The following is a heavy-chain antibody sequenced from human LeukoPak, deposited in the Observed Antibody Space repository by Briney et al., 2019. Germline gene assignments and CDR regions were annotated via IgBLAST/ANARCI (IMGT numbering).Heavy chain of an antibody. V-gene: IGHV3-7*03. CDR2: IKQDGSEK. CDR3: ARLGFLTGYYNDAFDI. Sequence: GGSLRLSCAASGFTFSSYWMSWVRQAPGKGLEWVANIKQDGSEKYYVDSVKGRFTISRDNAKNSLYLQMNSLRAEGTAVYYCARLGFLTGYYNDAFDIWGQGTMVTVSS. J-gene: IGHJ3*02. D-gene: IGHD3-9*01. CDR1: GFTFSSYW.